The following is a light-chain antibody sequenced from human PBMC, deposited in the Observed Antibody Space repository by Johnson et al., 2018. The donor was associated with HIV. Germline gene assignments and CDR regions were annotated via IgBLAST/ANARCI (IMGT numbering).Light chain of an antibody. CDR3: GTWDSSLSSYV. CDR1: SSNIGNNY. CDR2: DNN. Sequence: QSVLTQPPPLSAAPGQKVTISCSGCSSNIGNNYVSWYQQLPGTAPKLLIYDNNKRPSGIPDRFSGSKSGTSATLGITGLQTGEEANYYCGTWDSSLSSYVFVAGATVTVL. J-gene: IGLJ1*01. V-gene: IGLV1-51*01.